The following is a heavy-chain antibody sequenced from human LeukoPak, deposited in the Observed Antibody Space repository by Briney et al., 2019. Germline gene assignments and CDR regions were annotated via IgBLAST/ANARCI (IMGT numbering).Heavy chain of an antibody. J-gene: IGHJ6*03. CDR3: ARGSVLLSMDV. CDR2: IYNSGST. V-gene: IGHV4-59*01. Sequence: SETLSLTCSVSGGYIGSFYWNWIRQPPGKGLEWIGNIYNSGSTHYNPSLQTRVTISVDTSKNQFSLKLSSVTAADTAVYFCARGSVLLSMDVWAKGTTVTVSS. D-gene: IGHD3-10*01. CDR1: GGYIGSFY.